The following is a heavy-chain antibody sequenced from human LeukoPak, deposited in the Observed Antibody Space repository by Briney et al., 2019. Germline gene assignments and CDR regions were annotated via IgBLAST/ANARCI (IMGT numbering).Heavy chain of an antibody. D-gene: IGHD4-11*01. CDR3: ARHETQYPNWFDP. Sequence: GESLKISCKGSGYSFTSYWIGWVRQMPGKGLEWMGIIYPGDSDTRYSPSFQGQVTISADKSTSTAYLQWSSLKASDTAMYYCARHETQYPNWFDPWGQGTLVAVSS. CDR2: IYPGDSDT. CDR1: GYSFTSYW. V-gene: IGHV5-51*01. J-gene: IGHJ5*02.